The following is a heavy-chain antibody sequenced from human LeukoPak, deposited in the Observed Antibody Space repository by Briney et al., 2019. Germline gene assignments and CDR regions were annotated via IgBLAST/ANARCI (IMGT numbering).Heavy chain of an antibody. CDR1: GGSISNYY. Sequence: SETLSLTCTVSGGSISNYYWSWIRQPPGKGLEWIGYIYYGGRTNYNPSLKSRVTMSVDTSKNQFSLRLSSVTAVDTAVYYCARIGPILGAAWVDYWGQGTLVSVSS. CDR2: IYYGGRT. V-gene: IGHV4-59*12. CDR3: ARIGPILGAAWVDY. J-gene: IGHJ4*02. D-gene: IGHD3-3*02.